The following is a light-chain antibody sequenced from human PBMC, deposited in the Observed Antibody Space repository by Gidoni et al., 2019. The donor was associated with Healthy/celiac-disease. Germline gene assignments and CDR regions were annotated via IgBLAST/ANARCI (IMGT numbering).Light chain of an antibody. Sequence: EIVLPQSPATLSLSPGERATLSCRASQSVSSYLAWYQQKPGQAPRLLIYDASNRATGIPARFSGSGSGTDFTRTISSLEPEDFAVYYCQQRSNWPPRYTFGQGTKLEIK. CDR2: DAS. V-gene: IGKV3-11*01. J-gene: IGKJ2*01. CDR3: QQRSNWPPRYT. CDR1: QSVSSY.